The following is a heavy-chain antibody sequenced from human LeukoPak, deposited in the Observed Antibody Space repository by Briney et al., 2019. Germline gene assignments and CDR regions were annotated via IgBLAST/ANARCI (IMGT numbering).Heavy chain of an antibody. CDR1: GYTFTSYD. J-gene: IGHJ6*02. V-gene: IGHV1-8*01. CDR3: ARSHKRAPPVTTSHHYYYYGMDV. D-gene: IGHD4-17*01. CDR2: MNPNSGNT. Sequence: ASVKVSCKASGYTFTSYDINWVRQATGQGLEWMGWMNPNSGNTGYAQKFQGRVTMTRNTSISTAYMELSSLRSEDTAVYYCARSHKRAPPVTTSHHYYYYGMDVWGQGTTVTVSS.